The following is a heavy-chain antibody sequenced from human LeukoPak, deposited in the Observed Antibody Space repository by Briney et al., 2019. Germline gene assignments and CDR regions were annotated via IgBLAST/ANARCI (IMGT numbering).Heavy chain of an antibody. V-gene: IGHV4-34*01. Sequence: SETLSLTCGVYGGSLSDYSWSWIRQPPGKGLEFMGEITQSVNTDYNPSLKSRVTISVDMSKNQVSLRLSSVTAADTAVYYCARQGGSYYAIDDWGQGTLVTVSS. CDR2: ITQSVNT. CDR3: ARQGGSYYAIDD. CDR1: GGSLSDYS. J-gene: IGHJ4*02. D-gene: IGHD1-26*01.